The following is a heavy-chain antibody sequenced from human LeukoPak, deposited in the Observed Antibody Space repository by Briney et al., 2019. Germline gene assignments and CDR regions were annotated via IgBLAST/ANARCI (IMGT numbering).Heavy chain of an antibody. CDR3: AADSSSRIYYYYGMDV. V-gene: IGHV1-58*02. J-gene: IGHJ6*02. CDR1: GFTFTSSA. D-gene: IGHD2-2*01. CDR2: IVVGSGNT. Sequence: GASVKVPCKASGFTFTSSAMRWVRQARGQRLEWIGWIVVGSGNTNYAQKFQERVTITRDMSTSTAYMELSSLRSEDTAVYYCAADSSSRIYYYYGMDVWGQGTTVTVSS.